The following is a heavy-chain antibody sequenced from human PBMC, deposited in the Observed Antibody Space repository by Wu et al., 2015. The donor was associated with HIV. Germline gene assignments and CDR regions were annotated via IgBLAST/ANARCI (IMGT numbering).Heavy chain of an antibody. CDR1: GGTFNTYG. D-gene: IGHD3-9*01. V-gene: IGHV1-69*12. Sequence: QVQLVARSGGLKGEEGPGSSMKVSCKASGGTFNTYGISWVRQAPGQGLEWMGGIIPVFGIADYAQRFQGRVTISADESTGTAYLEMSSLRSEDTAVYYCARDRPRPLTGYYGGMDYYYMDVWGDGTTVTVSS. CDR2: IIPVFGIA. CDR3: ARDRPRPLTGYYGGMDYYYMDV. J-gene: IGHJ6*03.